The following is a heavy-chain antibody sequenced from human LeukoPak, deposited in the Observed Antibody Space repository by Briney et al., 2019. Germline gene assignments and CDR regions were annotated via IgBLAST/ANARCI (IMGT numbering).Heavy chain of an antibody. CDR3: AKGRGRSYPHYYMDV. V-gene: IGHV3-30*02. J-gene: IGHJ6*03. CDR2: IRYDGSDK. CDR1: GFTFSSYG. Sequence: PGGSLRLSCAASGFTFSSYGMHWVRQAPGKGLEWVAFIRYDGSDKYYADSVKGRFTISRDNSKNTLYLQMNSLRAEDTAVHYCAKGRGRSYPHYYMDVWGKGTTVTVSS. D-gene: IGHD1-26*01.